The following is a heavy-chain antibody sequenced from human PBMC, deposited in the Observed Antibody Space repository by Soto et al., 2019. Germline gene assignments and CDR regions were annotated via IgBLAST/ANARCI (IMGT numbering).Heavy chain of an antibody. J-gene: IGHJ6*02. V-gene: IGHV3-21*01. CDR1: GFTFSSYS. CDR3: ARVLYNSNYYTMDV. CDR2: ISSSSSYI. Sequence: EVQLLESGGGLVKPGGSLRLPCAASGFTFSSYSMNWVRQTPGKGLEWVSSISSSSSYIYYADLVKGRFTISRDNSETSLYLQMNSLRAEDTAVYYCARVLYNSNYYTMDVWGQGTTVTVSS. D-gene: IGHD6-13*01.